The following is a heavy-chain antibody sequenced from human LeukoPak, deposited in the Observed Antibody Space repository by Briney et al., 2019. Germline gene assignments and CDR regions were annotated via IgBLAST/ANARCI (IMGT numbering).Heavy chain of an antibody. J-gene: IGHJ4*02. Sequence: GGSLRLSCAASGFTVSSNYMNWVRQAPGKGLEWVSSISRSSIYIYYANSVKGRFTISRDNAKKSLYLQMNSLRAEDTAVYYCARGRYDSSGYYPIFDFWGQGTLVTVSS. CDR1: GFTVSSNY. V-gene: IGHV3-21*01. CDR2: ISRSSIYI. D-gene: IGHD3-22*01. CDR3: ARGRYDSSGYYPIFDF.